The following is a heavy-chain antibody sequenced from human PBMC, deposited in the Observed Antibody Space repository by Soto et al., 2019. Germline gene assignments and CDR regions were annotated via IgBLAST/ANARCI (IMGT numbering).Heavy chain of an antibody. CDR2: IYHTGST. CDR3: ARRVGGYYYDSSGYKDY. D-gene: IGHD3-22*01. V-gene: IGHV4-31*03. Sequence: PSETLSLTCSVSGGSISTVGHYWTWIRQPPGKGLEWIGSIYHTGSTYYSKSLRSRLTMSVDTSKSQFSLRLSSVTAADTAVYYCARRVGGYYYDSSGYKDYWGQGTLVTVSS. J-gene: IGHJ4*02. CDR1: GGSISTVGHY.